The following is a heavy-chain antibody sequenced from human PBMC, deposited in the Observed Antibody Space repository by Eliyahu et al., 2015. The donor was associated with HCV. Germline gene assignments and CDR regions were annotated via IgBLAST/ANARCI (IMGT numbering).Heavy chain of an antibody. V-gene: IGHV3-72*01. D-gene: IGHD6-19*01. J-gene: IGHJ4*02. CDR2: IRNKANSYTT. Sequence: EVQLVESGGGLVQPGGSLRLSCAASGFTFSDHYMDWVRQAPGKGLGWVGRIRNKANSYTTEYAASVKGRFTISRADSENSLYLQMNSLKTEDTALYYCATLRETSGWFPFDSWGQGTLVTVSS. CDR3: ATLRETSGWFPFDS. CDR1: GFTFSDHY.